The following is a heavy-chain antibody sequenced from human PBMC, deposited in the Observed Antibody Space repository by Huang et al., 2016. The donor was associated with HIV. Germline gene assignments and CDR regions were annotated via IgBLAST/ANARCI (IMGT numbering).Heavy chain of an antibody. V-gene: IGHV4-34*02. CDR2: INHSGST. CDR3: ARGLSSGSRKDAFDI. D-gene: IGHD1-26*01. J-gene: IGHJ3*02. CDR1: GGSFSKYF. Sequence: QVQLQQWGAGLLKPSETLSLTCAVYGGSFSKYFWGWIRQPPGKGLEWIGEINHSGSTNYNPSLKSRVTMSVDRSKNQFSLRLKAVTAADTAVFYCARGLSSGSRKDAFDIWGQGTMVTVSS.